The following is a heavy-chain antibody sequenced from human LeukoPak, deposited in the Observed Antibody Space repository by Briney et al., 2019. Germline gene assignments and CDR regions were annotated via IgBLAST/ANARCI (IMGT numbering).Heavy chain of an antibody. CDR1: GFTFSSYE. Sequence: GGSLRLSCAASGFTFSSYEMNWVRQAPGKGLEWVSYISSSGSTIYYADSVKGRFTNSRDNSKNTLYLQMNSLRAEDTAVYYCARGGSYLSAFDIWGEGTMVTVSS. CDR3: ARGGSYLSAFDI. J-gene: IGHJ3*02. CDR2: ISSSGSTI. V-gene: IGHV3-48*03. D-gene: IGHD1-26*01.